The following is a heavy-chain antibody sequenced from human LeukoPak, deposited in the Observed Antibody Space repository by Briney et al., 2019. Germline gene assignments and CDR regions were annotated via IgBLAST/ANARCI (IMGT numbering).Heavy chain of an antibody. D-gene: IGHD5-18*01. CDR3: ARGPSSWIQLWLSYYYGMDV. J-gene: IGHJ6*02. Sequence: ASVNVSCKASGYTFTSYYMHWVRQAPGQGLEWMGIINPSGGSTSYAQKFQGRVTMTRDTSTSTVYMELSSLRSEDTAVYYCARGPSSWIQLWLSYYYGMDVWGQGTTVTVSS. V-gene: IGHV1-46*01. CDR1: GYTFTSYY. CDR2: INPSGGST.